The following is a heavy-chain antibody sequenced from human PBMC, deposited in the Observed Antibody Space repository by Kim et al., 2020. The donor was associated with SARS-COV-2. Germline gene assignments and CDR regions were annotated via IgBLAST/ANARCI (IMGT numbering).Heavy chain of an antibody. CDR2: INHSGST. Sequence: SETLSLTCAVYGGSFSGYYWSWIRQPPGKGLEWVGEINHSGSTNYNPTLKRRVTISVDTSRNQISLKLSSVTATATAVDYCASVGYGSGSDGYRLGPRYLELWGRGTRGPLSS. J-gene: IGHJ2*01. D-gene: IGHD3-10*01. CDR1: GGSFSGYY. V-gene: IGHV4-34*01. CDR3: ASVGYGSGSDGYRLGPRYLEL.